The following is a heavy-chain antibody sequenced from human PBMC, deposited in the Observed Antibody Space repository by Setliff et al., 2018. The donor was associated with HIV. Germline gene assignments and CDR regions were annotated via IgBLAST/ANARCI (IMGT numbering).Heavy chain of an antibody. CDR2: IFYNENT. Sequence: KSSETLSLTCTVSGGSISSGGYYWSWIRQHPGKGLEWIGYIFYNENTQYDPSLKSRVSMSVDTSKNQFSLNLRTVTAADTAIYFCARGRPFGKFVDYFDSWGQGKLVTVSS. CDR3: ARGRPFGKFVDYFDS. J-gene: IGHJ4*02. CDR1: GGSISSGGYY. V-gene: IGHV4-31*03. D-gene: IGHD2-21*01.